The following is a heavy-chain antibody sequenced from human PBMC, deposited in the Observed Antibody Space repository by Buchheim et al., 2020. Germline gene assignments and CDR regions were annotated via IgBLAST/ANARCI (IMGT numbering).Heavy chain of an antibody. CDR2: ISSSGSYT. V-gene: IGHV3-23*04. Sequence: EVQLVESGGGLVQPGGSLRLSCAVSGFTFSSYSMSWVRQAPGKGLEWVSAISSSGSYTYYADSVKGRFTISSTNSKNTLYLQMNSLRAEETAVYYCAKFTSYGGVDYWGQGTL. D-gene: IGHD2/OR15-2a*01. J-gene: IGHJ4*02. CDR3: AKFTSYGGVDY. CDR1: GFTFSSYS.